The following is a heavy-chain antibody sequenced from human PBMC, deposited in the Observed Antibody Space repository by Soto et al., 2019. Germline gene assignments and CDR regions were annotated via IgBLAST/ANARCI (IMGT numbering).Heavy chain of an antibody. CDR1: GFTCINYY. CDR3: AADYGPDLDY. D-gene: IGHD4-17*01. Sequence: WSLRLSCRASGFTCINYYIILVRQAPGKGLEWVAKIRQDGSTNYYVDSMKGRFITSRDDTHHSTYLQINILSAEDTAVYARAADYGPDLDYWGQGTLVTVSS. CDR2: IRQDGSTN. J-gene: IGHJ4*02. V-gene: IGHV3-7*03.